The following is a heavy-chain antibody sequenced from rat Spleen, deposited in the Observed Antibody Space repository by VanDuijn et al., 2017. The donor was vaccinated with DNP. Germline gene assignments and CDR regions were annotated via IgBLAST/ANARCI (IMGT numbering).Heavy chain of an antibody. CDR2: ISTNGGNS. CDR3: ARGRDFDY. Sequence: EVQLVESGGGLVQPGRSLKLSCAASGFTFSKYGMAWVRQAPTQGLEWVASISTNGGNSYYRDSVKGRFTISRDNAENTVYLQMDSLRSEDTATYYCARGRDFDYWGQGTRVTVSS. J-gene: IGHJ3*01. V-gene: IGHV5S13*01. D-gene: IGHD4-3*01. CDR1: GFTFSKYG.